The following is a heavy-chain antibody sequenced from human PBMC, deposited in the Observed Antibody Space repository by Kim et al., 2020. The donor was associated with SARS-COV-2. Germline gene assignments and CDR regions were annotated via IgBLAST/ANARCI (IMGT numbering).Heavy chain of an antibody. J-gene: IGHJ4*02. D-gene: IGHD2-15*01. Sequence: KPSLQSRATMSVVMSKNQFYLQLTSMTAADTAIYYCAREGYFDGGSFFFDSWGQGTLVTVSS. CDR3: AREGYFDGGSFFFDS. V-gene: IGHV4-4*07.